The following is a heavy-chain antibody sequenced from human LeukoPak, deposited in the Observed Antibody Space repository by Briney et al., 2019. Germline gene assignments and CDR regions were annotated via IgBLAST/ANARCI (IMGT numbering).Heavy chain of an antibody. CDR1: GGTFSSYA. CDR3: ARGLIATEHSKRGGRFDP. D-gene: IGHD6-13*01. Sequence: SVKVSCKASGGTFSSYAISWVRQAPGQGLEWMGGIIPIFGTANYAQKFQGRVTITADKSTSTAYMELSSLRSEDTAVYYCARGLIATEHSKRGGRFDPWGQGTLVTVSS. CDR2: IIPIFGTA. J-gene: IGHJ5*02. V-gene: IGHV1-69*06.